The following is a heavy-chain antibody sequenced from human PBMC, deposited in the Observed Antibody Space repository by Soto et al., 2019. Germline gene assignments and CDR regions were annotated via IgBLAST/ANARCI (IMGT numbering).Heavy chain of an antibody. J-gene: IGHJ5*02. D-gene: IGHD4-17*01. CDR3: ARARGGDSGDYASLFDR. CDR2: IYYSGST. V-gene: IGHV4-30-4*01. Sequence: SETLSLTCTVSGGSISSGDYYWSWIRQPPGKGLEWIGYIYYSGSTYYNPSLKSRVTISVDTSKNQFSLKVTSMTAADTAVYFCARARGGDSGDYASLFDRWGQGNLVTVSS. CDR1: GGSISSGDYY.